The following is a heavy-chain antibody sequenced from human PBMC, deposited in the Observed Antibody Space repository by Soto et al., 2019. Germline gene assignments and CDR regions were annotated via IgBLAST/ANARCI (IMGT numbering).Heavy chain of an antibody. Sequence: QVQLQESGPGLMKPSGTLSLTCAVSGGSITSNWWSWVRQPPGKGLEWIAEIFQTGSANYNPSLMGRLTISMDKSRSHLSLTLNSVTAADTAVYYCARHIAVSGTRGFDHWGQGTLVTVSS. D-gene: IGHD2-21*01. V-gene: IGHV4-4*02. CDR3: ARHIAVSGTRGFDH. CDR2: IFQTGSA. J-gene: IGHJ4*02. CDR1: GGSITSNW.